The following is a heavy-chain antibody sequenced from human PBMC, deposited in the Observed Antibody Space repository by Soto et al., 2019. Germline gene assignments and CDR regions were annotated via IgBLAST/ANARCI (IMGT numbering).Heavy chain of an antibody. D-gene: IGHD2-2*01. CDR2: IIPILGIA. V-gene: IGHV1-69*02. CDR1: GGTFSSYT. J-gene: IGHJ5*02. CDR3: ARGVPAATKGPFDP. Sequence: QVQLVRSGAEVKKPGSSVKVSCKASGGTFSSYTISWVRQAPGQGLEWMGRIIPILGIANYAQKFQGRVTITADKSTSTAYMELSSLRSEDTAVYYCARGVPAATKGPFDPWGQGTLVTVSS.